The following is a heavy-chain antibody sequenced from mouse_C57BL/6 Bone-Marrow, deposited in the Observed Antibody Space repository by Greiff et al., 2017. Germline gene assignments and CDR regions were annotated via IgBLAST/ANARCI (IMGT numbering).Heavy chain of an antibody. J-gene: IGHJ4*01. D-gene: IGHD1-1*01. Sequence: LVESGAELVRPGSSMKLSCKDSYFAFMASAMHWVKQRPGHGLEWIGSFTMYSDATEYSENFKGKATLTANTSSSTAYMQLSSLTYEDSAVYYCAKTYYGSSPYAMDYWGQGTSVTVSS. CDR1: YFAFMASA. CDR2: FTMYSDAT. CDR3: AKTYYGSSPYAMDY. V-gene: IGHV1-49*01.